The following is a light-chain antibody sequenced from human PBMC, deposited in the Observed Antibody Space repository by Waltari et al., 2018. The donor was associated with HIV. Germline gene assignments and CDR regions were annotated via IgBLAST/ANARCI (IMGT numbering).Light chain of an antibody. Sequence: SQELTQPSSVTVSPGQTAMITCSGDLLTRKYVRWFQHKPGQAPLLMIYKDNLRPEGIPDRFSGPSSGTTVTLTISGAQADDEADYYCYSATDDVQVFGGGTRLTVL. CDR1: LLTRKY. J-gene: IGLJ2*01. CDR3: YSATDDVQV. CDR2: KDN. V-gene: IGLV3-27*01.